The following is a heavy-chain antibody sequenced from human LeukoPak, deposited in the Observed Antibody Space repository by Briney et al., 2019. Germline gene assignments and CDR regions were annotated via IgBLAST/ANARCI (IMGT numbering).Heavy chain of an antibody. V-gene: IGHV4-4*07. J-gene: IGHJ4*02. Sequence: PSETLSLTCTVSGGSISSYYWSWIRQPAGKGLDWIGRIYTSGSTNYNPSLKSRVTISVDKSKNQFSLKLSSVTAADTAVYYCASGYGDYDYWGQGTLVTVSS. CDR3: ASGYGDYDY. D-gene: IGHD4-17*01. CDR1: GGSISSYY. CDR2: IYTSGST.